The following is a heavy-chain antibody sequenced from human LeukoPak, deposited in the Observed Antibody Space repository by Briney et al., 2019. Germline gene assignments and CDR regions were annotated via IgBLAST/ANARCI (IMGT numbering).Heavy chain of an antibody. V-gene: IGHV4-59*08. D-gene: IGHD6-13*01. J-gene: IGHJ4*02. CDR1: GGSISSYL. CDR3: ARGTAAALEY. CDR2: IYYSGIT. Sequence: PSETLSLTCTVSGGSISSYLWHWIRQPPGKGLKWIGYIYYSGITNYSPSLESRVTISVDTSKNQFSPKVNSVTAADAGVYYCARGTAAALEYWGQGTLVTVSS.